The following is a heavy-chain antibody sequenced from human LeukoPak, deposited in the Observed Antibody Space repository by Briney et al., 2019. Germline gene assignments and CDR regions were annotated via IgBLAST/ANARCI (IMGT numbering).Heavy chain of an antibody. CDR3: ASGGYYPRFDS. CDR1: GGSISSYY. V-gene: IGHV4-4*07. D-gene: IGHD3-22*01. CDR2: IYPTGRT. Sequence: SETLSLTCTVSGGSISSYYGNWIRQPAGKGLEWIGRIYPTGRTNYNPSLKSRIPISLDTSKNQLSLKLTSVTAADTAVYYCASGGYYPRFDSWGQGTLVTVSS. J-gene: IGHJ4*02.